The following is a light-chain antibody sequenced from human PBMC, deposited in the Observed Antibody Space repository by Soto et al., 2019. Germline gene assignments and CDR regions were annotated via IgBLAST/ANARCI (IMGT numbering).Light chain of an antibody. CDR1: QSVSSN. V-gene: IGKV3-15*01. J-gene: IGKJ2*01. Sequence: EIVMTQSPATLSVSPGERATLSCRASQSVSSNLAWYQQKPGQAPRLLIYGASTRATGIPARFSGSGSGTELSLTIRSLQSEDFAVYYCQQYNKWPPWTFGQGTKLEIK. CDR3: QQYNKWPPWT. CDR2: GAS.